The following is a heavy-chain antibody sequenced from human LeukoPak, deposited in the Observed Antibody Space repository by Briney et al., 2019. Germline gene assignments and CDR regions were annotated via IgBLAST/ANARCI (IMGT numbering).Heavy chain of an antibody. CDR2: IYYSGST. CDR3: ARGFDCSSTSRYEFGY. Sequence: SETLSLTCTVSGGSISSGGYYWSWIRQHPGKGLEWIGYIYYSGSTYYNPSLKSRVTISVDTSKNQFSLKLSSVTAADTAVYYCARGFDCSSTSRYEFGYWGQGTLVTVSS. V-gene: IGHV4-31*03. J-gene: IGHJ4*02. CDR1: GGSISSGGYY. D-gene: IGHD2-2*01.